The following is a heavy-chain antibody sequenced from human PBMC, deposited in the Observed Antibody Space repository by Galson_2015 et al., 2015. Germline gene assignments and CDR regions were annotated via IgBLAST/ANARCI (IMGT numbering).Heavy chain of an antibody. CDR1: GYTLTELS. J-gene: IGHJ6*02. CDR2: FDPEDGET. Sequence: SVKVSCKVSGYTLTELSMHWVRQAPGKGLEWMGGFDPEDGETIYAQKFQGRVTMTEDTSTDTAYMELSSLRSEDTAVYYCATLGTTVTTPPLDVWGQGTTVTVSS. CDR3: ATLGTTVTTPPLDV. D-gene: IGHD4-17*01. V-gene: IGHV1-24*01.